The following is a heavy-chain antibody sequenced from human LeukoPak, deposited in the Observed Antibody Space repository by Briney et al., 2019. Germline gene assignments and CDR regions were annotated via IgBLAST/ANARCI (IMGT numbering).Heavy chain of an antibody. J-gene: IGHJ1*01. CDR2: ISSGGST. D-gene: IGHD2-21*01. Sequence: GGSLRLSCAASGFTVGTNSMSWVRRSPGKGLEWVSVISSGGSTYYADSVNGRFTISRDNSRNTLLLQMNSLRAEDTALYYCASAREYCGSAECYEYFQHWGQGTLVTVSS. V-gene: IGHV3-53*01. CDR3: ASAREYCGSAECYEYFQH. CDR1: GFTVGTNS.